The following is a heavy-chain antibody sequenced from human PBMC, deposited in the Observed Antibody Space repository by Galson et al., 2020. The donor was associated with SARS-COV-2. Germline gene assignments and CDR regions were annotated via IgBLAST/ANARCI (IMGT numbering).Heavy chain of an antibody. CDR1: GFTFSNCP. J-gene: IGHJ1*01. D-gene: IGHD3-9*01. CDR3: AKEVPMTGRTDEYFQH. Sequence: GSLRLSCAASGFTFSNCPMSWVRQAPGQGLEWVSEIRGSGDTTYYADPVKGRFTIYRETSRNTLYLQMNSLRAEDTAMYYCAKEVPMTGRTDEYFQHWGQGTLVTVSS. CDR2: IRGSGDTT. V-gene: IGHV3-23*01.